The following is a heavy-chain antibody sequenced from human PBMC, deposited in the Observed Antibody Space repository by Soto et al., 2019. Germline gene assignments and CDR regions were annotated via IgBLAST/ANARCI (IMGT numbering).Heavy chain of an antibody. J-gene: IGHJ4*02. CDR1: GGTFNNYA. V-gene: IGHV1-69*01. CDR3: AGGGVHVVATSALDF. CDR2: IIPIIGTA. Sequence: QVQLVQSGAEVKKPGSSVKVSCKASGGTFNNYAISWVRQAPGQGLEWMGGIIPIIGTADYAHKFQGRLAISADESTGTTFMELSSLRSEDTALYYCAGGGVHVVATSALDFWGQGSLVTVSS. D-gene: IGHD5-12*01.